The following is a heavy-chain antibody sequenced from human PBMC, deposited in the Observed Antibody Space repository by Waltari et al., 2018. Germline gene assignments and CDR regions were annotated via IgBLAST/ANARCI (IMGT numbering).Heavy chain of an antibody. J-gene: IGHJ4*02. Sequence: EVQLVEYGGVVGQQGRSVKLSCAASGSSFDDYTMHWVIHAPGKSLEWVSLITGDGGSIFYADSVKGRFSISRDNSKDSLYLQMNSLRNEDTALYYCAKEGRTSSHFDYWGQGTLVTVSS. CDR3: AKEGRTSSHFDY. V-gene: IGHV3-43*01. CDR2: ITGDGGSI. CDR1: GSSFDDYT.